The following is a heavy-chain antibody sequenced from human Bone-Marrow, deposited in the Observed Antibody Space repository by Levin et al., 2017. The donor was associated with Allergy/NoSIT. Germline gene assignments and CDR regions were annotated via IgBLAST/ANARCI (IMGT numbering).Heavy chain of an antibody. CDR3: ARRVWCGESPFDF. V-gene: IGHV4-59*08. J-gene: IGHJ4*02. D-gene: IGHD3-10*01. CDR1: GDSITNYY. Sequence: PSETLSLTCTVSGDSITNYYWSWIRQPPGKRLEWIGYVYYRGSTNYNPSLKSRVAISADTSKNQFSLKLSSVTAADTAVYYCARRVWCGESPFDFGGQGTLVTVSS. CDR2: VYYRGST.